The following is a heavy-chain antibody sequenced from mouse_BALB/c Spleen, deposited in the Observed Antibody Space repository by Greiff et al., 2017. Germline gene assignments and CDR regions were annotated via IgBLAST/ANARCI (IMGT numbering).Heavy chain of an antibody. J-gene: IGHJ4*01. CDR3: ARAYHYAMDY. Sequence: EVQLVESGGGLVQPGGSRKLSCAASGFTFSSFGMHWVRQAPEKGLEWVAYISSGSSTIYYADTVKGRFTISRDNPKNTLFLQMTSLRSEDTAMYYCARAYHYAMDYWGQGTSVTVSS. CDR1: GFTFSSFG. D-gene: IGHD2-10*01. V-gene: IGHV5-17*02. CDR2: ISSGSSTI.